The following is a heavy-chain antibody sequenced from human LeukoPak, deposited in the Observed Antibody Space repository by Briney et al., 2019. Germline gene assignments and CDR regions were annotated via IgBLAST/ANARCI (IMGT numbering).Heavy chain of an antibody. CDR1: GFTFDDYA. D-gene: IGHD1-26*01. Sequence: GGSLRLSCAASGFTFDDYAMRWVRQAPGKGLEWVSGISWNSGSIGYADSVKGRFTIPRDNAKNSLYLQMNSLRAEDTSLYYCAKVDSGSLGPYFDYWGQGTLVTVSS. J-gene: IGHJ4*02. CDR2: ISWNSGSI. CDR3: AKVDSGSLGPYFDY. V-gene: IGHV3-9*01.